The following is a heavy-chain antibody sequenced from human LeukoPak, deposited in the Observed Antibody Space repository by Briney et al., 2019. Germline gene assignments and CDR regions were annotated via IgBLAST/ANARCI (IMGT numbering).Heavy chain of an antibody. J-gene: IGHJ4*02. CDR1: GFTFSSYA. D-gene: IGHD6-13*01. CDR3: AKDGSRSWPYYFDY. Sequence: GRSLRLSCAASGFTFSSYAMHWVRQAPGKGLEWVAVISYDGSNKYYADSVKGRFTISRDNSKNTLYLQMNSLRAEDTAVYYCAKDGSRSWPYYFDYWGQGTLVTVSS. CDR2: ISYDGSNK. V-gene: IGHV3-30-3*01.